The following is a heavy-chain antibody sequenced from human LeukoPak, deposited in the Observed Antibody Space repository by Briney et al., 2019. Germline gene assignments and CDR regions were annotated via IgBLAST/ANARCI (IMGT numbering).Heavy chain of an antibody. D-gene: IGHD4-17*01. CDR2: ISSSSSYI. V-gene: IGHV3-21*01. Sequence: GGSLRLSCAASGFTFSSYSMNWVRQAPGKGLEWVSSISSSSSYIYYADSVKGRFTISRDNAKNSLYLQVNSLRAEDTAVYYCARDDYGDYGWYFDLWGRGTLVTVSS. CDR1: GFTFSSYS. J-gene: IGHJ2*01. CDR3: ARDDYGDYGWYFDL.